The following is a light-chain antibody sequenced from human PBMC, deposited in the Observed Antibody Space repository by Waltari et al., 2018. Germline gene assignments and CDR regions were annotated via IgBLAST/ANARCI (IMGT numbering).Light chain of an antibody. CDR3: QQYYSTPWT. CDR2: AAS. J-gene: IGKJ1*01. Sequence: DIQMTQSPSFLSASVGDRVTITCRASQSLNSYLNWYKQKPGKAPKLLIYAASSLQIGVPSRFSGSGSGTDFTLTISSLQPEDFATYYCQQYYSTPWTFGQGTKVEIK. V-gene: IGKV1-39*01. CDR1: QSLNSY.